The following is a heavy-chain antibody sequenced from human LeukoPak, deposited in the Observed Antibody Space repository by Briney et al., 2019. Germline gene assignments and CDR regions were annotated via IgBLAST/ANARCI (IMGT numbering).Heavy chain of an antibody. Sequence: GESLKISCKGSGYSFTSYWIGWVRQMPGKGLEWMGIIYPGDSDTRYSPSFQGQVTISADKSISTAYLQWSSLKASDTAMYYCARQRCYDSSGYYSLDYWGQGTLVTVSS. V-gene: IGHV5-51*01. CDR2: IYPGDSDT. CDR3: ARQRCYDSSGYYSLDY. CDR1: GYSFTSYW. J-gene: IGHJ4*02. D-gene: IGHD3-22*01.